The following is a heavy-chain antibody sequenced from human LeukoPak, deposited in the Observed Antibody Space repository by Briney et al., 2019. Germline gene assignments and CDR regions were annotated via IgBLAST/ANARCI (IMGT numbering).Heavy chain of an antibody. V-gene: IGHV3-30*02. CDR1: GFTISSYG. CDR3: AKDGGVRGPDYYYYMDV. J-gene: IGHJ6*03. Sequence: SGGSLRLSCAVSGFTISSYGMHWVRQAPGKGLEWVAFIRYDGSYKNYADSVKGRFTISRDISKSTLYLQMNSLRAADTAVYYCAKDGGVRGPDYYYYMDVWGKGTTVTISS. CDR2: IRYDGSYK. D-gene: IGHD3-10*01.